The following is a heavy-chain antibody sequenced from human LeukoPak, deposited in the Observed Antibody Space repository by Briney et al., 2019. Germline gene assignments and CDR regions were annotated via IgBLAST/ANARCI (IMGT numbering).Heavy chain of an antibody. D-gene: IGHD6-13*01. J-gene: IGHJ4*02. CDR3: ARAIAAAGTGPFAFDY. Sequence: PSETLSLTCTVSGGSISSYYWSWIRQPPGKGLEWIGYIYYSGSTNYNPSLKSRVTISVDTSKNQFSLKLSSVTTADTAVYYCARAIAAAGTGPFAFDYWGQGTLVTVSS. CDR2: IYYSGST. CDR1: GGSISSYY. V-gene: IGHV4-59*01.